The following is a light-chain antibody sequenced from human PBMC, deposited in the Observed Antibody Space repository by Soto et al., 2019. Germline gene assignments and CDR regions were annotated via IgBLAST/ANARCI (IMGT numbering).Light chain of an antibody. CDR1: QSVSNNY. J-gene: IGKJ1*01. CDR3: QQHRSAPPSWT. V-gene: IGKV3-20*01. Sequence: EIVLTQSPGTLSLPPGERATLSCRASQSVSNNYLAWYQHKPGQPPRLLIFGASSRATGIPDRFSGSGSGTYFTLSISRLEPEDCAVYYCQQHRSAPPSWTFGPGTKVEI. CDR2: GAS.